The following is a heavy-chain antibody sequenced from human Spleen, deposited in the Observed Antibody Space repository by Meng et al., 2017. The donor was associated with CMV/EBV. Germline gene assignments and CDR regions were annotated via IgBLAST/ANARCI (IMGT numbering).Heavy chain of an antibody. CDR1: GYSFTSYW. J-gene: IGHJ4*02. Sequence: KGSGYSFTSYWIAWLRQMPGRGLEWMAMIYPGDSDTRYSPSFQGRVTISADASINTAFLQWSSLRASDTAIYYCARRVLVGATQELDSWGQGTLVTVSS. D-gene: IGHD2-21*01. CDR3: ARRVLVGATQELDS. V-gene: IGHV5-51*01. CDR2: IYPGDSDT.